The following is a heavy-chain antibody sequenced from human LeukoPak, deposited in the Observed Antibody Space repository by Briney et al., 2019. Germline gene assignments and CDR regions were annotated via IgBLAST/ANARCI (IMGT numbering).Heavy chain of an antibody. V-gene: IGHV4-39*07. CDR1: GGSISSSSYY. CDR3: ARECSSSSGYYFDY. Sequence: SETLSLTCTVSGGSISSSSYYWGWIRQPPGKGLEWIGSIYYSGSTYYNPSLKSRVTISVDTSKNQFSLKLSSVTAADTAVYYCARECSSSSGYYFDYWGQGTLVTVSS. CDR2: IYYSGST. D-gene: IGHD6-6*01. J-gene: IGHJ4*02.